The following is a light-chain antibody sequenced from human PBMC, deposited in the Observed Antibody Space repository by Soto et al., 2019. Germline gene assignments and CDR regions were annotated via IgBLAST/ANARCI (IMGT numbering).Light chain of an antibody. CDR3: CSYAGGGVI. Sequence: QSALTQPASVSGSPGQSITISCTGTSSDFGNYNLVSWYQQHPGKAPKLMIYEVSKWPSGVSNRFSGSKSGNTASLTISGLQAEDEADYYCCSYAGGGVIFGGGTQLTVL. V-gene: IGLV2-23*02. J-gene: IGLJ2*01. CDR1: SSDFGNYNL. CDR2: EVS.